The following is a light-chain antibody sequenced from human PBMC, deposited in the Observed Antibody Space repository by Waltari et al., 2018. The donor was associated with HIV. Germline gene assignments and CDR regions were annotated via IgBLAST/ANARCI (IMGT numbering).Light chain of an antibody. V-gene: IGKV4-1*01. CDR2: WAS. J-gene: IGKJ1*01. Sequence: IVMTQSPDSMAMSLCERATIHFMYHQTIFYSSKNKNYLACYLQKPAQAPKLLVFWASTRDSGVPYRFNGSGSRTNFTLTISSLQSEDVGIYFCQQYYITPPTFGQGTKVEIK. CDR1: QTIFYSSKNKNY. CDR3: QQYYITPPT.